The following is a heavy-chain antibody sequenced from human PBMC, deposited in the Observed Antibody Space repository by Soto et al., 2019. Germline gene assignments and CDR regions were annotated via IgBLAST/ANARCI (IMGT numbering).Heavy chain of an antibody. CDR1: GFTFSSYW. CDR3: ARDCSSTSWAGVGYYYYYMDV. J-gene: IGHJ6*03. CDR2: IKQDGSEK. V-gene: IGHV3-7*01. D-gene: IGHD2-2*01. Sequence: GGSLRLSCAASGFTFSSYWMSWVRQAPGKGLEWVANIKQDGSEKYYVDSVKGRFTISRDNAKNSLYLQRNSLRAEDTAVFYCARDCSSTSWAGVGYYYYYMDVWGKGTTVTVSS.